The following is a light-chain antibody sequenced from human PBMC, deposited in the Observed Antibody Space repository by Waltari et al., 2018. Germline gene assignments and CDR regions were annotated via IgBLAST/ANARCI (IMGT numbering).Light chain of an antibody. J-gene: IGKJ4*01. CDR3: QQYDGEVVT. CDR2: GTS. Sequence: CRASQSFTSISLTWYQQKVGQAPRLLIYGTSSRATGIPDMFSGSGSGTDFTLTISRLEPEDFAVYYCQQYDGEVVTFGGGTKVEI. V-gene: IGKV3-20*01. CDR1: QSFTSIS.